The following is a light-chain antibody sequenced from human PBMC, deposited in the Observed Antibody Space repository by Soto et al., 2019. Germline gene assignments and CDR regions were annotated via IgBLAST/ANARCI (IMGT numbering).Light chain of an antibody. CDR3: QSYDSSLSGSV. CDR1: SSNIGAGYD. Sequence: QSVLTQPPSVSGAPGQRVTISCTGSSSNIGAGYDVHWYQQLPGTAPKLLIYGNSNRPSGVPDRFSGSKSGTSASLAITGLQAEDEADYYCQSYDSSLSGSVFGGGTKDNVL. CDR2: GNS. J-gene: IGLJ3*02. V-gene: IGLV1-40*01.